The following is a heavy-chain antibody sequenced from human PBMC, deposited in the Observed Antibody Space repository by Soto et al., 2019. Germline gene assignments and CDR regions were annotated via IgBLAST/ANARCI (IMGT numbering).Heavy chain of an antibody. J-gene: IGHJ4*02. CDR1: GFTFSSYA. D-gene: IGHD2-15*01. CDR3: ASFKGCRGGSCYPYFDY. Sequence: QVQLMESGGGVVQPGRSLRLSCAASGFTFSSYAMHWVRQAPGKGLEWVAVISSDGSNNYYADSVKGRFTISRDDSKNTLYLQMNSLRAEDTAVYYCASFKGCRGGSCYPYFDYWGQGTLVTVSS. CDR2: ISSDGSNN. V-gene: IGHV3-30-3*01.